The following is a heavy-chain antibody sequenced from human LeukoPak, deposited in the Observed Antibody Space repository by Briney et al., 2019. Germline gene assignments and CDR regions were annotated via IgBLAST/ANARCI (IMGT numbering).Heavy chain of an antibody. CDR2: ISAYNGNT. D-gene: IGHD3-3*01. J-gene: IGHJ4*02. Sequence: GASVKVSCKASGYTFTSYGISWVRQAPGQGLEWMGWISAYNGNTNYAQKPQGRVIMTTDTSTSTAYMELRSLRSDDTAVYYCARAWTIFGVVIPFDYWGQGTLVTVSS. CDR3: ARAWTIFGVVIPFDY. CDR1: GYTFTSYG. V-gene: IGHV1-18*01.